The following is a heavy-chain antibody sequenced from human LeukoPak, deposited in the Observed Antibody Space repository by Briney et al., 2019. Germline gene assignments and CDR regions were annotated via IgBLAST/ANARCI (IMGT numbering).Heavy chain of an antibody. J-gene: IGHJ4*02. CDR3: AREGPGFDY. Sequence: EWLGRTYYRSKWVDDYAASVKSRITINPDTSKNQFSLQLNSVTPEDTAVYYCAREGPGFDYWGQGTLVTVSS. CDR2: TYYRSKWVD. V-gene: IGHV6-1*01.